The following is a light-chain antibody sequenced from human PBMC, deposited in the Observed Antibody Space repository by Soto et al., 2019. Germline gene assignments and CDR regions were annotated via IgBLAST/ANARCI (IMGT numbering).Light chain of an antibody. V-gene: IGLV2-23*02. CDR2: DVS. Sequence: QSALTQPASVSGSPGQSITISCTGTSSDVGSYNLVSWYQQHPGKAPKLMIYDVSKRPSGVSNRFSGSKSGNTASLTISGLQAEDEADYYCCSYAGSSTFLVFGGGTQLTGL. CDR1: SSDVGSYNL. CDR3: CSYAGSSTFLV. J-gene: IGLJ3*02.